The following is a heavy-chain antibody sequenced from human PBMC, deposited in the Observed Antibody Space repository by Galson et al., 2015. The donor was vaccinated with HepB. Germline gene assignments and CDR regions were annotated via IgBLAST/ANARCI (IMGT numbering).Heavy chain of an antibody. V-gene: IGHV3-21*01. CDR2: ISSSSSYI. CDR3: ARDRDRVTVGATAA. CDR1: GFTFSSYS. J-gene: IGHJ5*02. Sequence: SLRLSCAASGFTFSSYSMNWVRQAPGKGLEWVSSISSSSSYIYYADSVKGRFTVSRDNAKNSLYLQMNSLRAEDTAVYYCARDRDRVTVGATAAWGQGTLVTVSS. D-gene: IGHD1-26*01.